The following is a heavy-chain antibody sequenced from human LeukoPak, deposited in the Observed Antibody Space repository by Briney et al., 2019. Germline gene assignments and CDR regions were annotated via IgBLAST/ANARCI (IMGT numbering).Heavy chain of an antibody. J-gene: IGHJ4*02. D-gene: IGHD3-16*02. V-gene: IGHV3-48*03. CDR1: GFTFSSYE. Sequence: GGSLRLSCAASGFTFSSYEMNWVRQAPGKGLEWVSYISVSGSTIYSADSVKGRFTISRDNAKNSLYLQMTSLRAEDTAAYYCARGVWGSYRLFDYWGQGTLVTVSS. CDR3: ARGVWGSYRLFDY. CDR2: ISVSGSTI.